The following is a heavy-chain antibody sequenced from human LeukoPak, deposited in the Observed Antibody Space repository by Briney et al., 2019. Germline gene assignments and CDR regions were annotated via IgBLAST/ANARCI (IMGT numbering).Heavy chain of an antibody. D-gene: IGHD3-10*01. V-gene: IGHV3-30-3*01. CDR3: MRDYMGWFDP. Sequence: GRSLRLSCVASGFSLSNFQMYWVRRAPGKGLEWVSIISLDGSTEFYADSVKGRFTISRDTASNTMHLEMNNLRIEDTAVYYCMRDYMGWFDPWGQGSLVTVS. J-gene: IGHJ5*02. CDR1: GFSLSNFQ. CDR2: ISLDGSTE.